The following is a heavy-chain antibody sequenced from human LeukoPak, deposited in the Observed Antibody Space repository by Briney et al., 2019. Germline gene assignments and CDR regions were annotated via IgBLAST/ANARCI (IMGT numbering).Heavy chain of an antibody. V-gene: IGHV4-34*01. CDR3: ASRSTNYYYYGMDV. CDR1: GGSFSGYY. Sequence: NPSETLSLTCAVYGGSFSGYYWSWIRQPPGKGLEWIGEINHSGSTNYNPSLKSRVTISVDTSKNQFSLKLCSVTAADTAVYYCASRSTNYYYYGMDVWGQGTTVTVSS. J-gene: IGHJ6*02. CDR2: INHSGST.